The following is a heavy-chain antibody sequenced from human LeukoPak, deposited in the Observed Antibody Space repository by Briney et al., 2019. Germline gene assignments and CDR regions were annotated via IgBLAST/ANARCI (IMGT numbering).Heavy chain of an antibody. V-gene: IGHV1-24*01. J-gene: IGHJ4*02. CDR3: ATPLGPLGLIPYYFDY. CDR2: FDPEKGET. CDR1: GYTLTEFA. D-gene: IGHD2-21*01. Sequence: ASVKVSCKVSGYTLTEFAMHWLRQAPGKGLEWIGGFDPEKGETIYTQQLQGRLTMTEDTSTDTAYMELSSLTSEDTAVYYCATPLGPLGLIPYYFDYWGQGTLVTVSS.